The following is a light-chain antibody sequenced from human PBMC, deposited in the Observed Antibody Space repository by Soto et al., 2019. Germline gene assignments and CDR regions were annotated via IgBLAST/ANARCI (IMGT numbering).Light chain of an antibody. V-gene: IGKV3-20*01. CDR2: GAS. CDR1: QTLSSSY. Sequence: EIVLTQSPGTLSLSPGERATLSCRASQTLSSSYLAWYQQKPGQAPRLLIYGASSRATGIPDRFSGSGSGTDFTLTIRTLGPEDFAMYYCHQSGNSPNWTFDTGTAGEIK. J-gene: IGKJ1*01. CDR3: HQSGNSPNWT.